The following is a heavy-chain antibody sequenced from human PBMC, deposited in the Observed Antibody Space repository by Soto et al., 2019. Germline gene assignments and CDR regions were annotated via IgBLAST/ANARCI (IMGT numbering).Heavy chain of an antibody. CDR2: INPSDGST. CDR1: GYTFTSYY. V-gene: IGHV1-46*01. D-gene: IGHD3-10*01. CDR3: ARGSHVNTYYFDY. Sequence: ASVKVSCKASGYTFTSYYMHWVRQAPGQGLEWKGIINPSDGSTSDAQKFQGRVTMTRDTSTSTVYMELSSLISEDTAVYYCARGSHVNTYYFDYWGQGTLVTVSS. J-gene: IGHJ4*02.